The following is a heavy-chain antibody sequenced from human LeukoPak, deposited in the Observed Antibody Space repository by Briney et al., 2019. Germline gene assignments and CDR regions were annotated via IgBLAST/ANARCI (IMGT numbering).Heavy chain of an antibody. V-gene: IGHV3-23*01. CDR2: ISGSGGST. D-gene: IGHD6-13*01. CDR1: GFTFSTYT. J-gene: IGHJ4*02. Sequence: GGSLRLSCAASGFTFSTYTMVWVRQAPGKGLEWVSAISGSGGSTYYADSVKGRFTISRDNSKNTLYLQMNSLRAEDTAVYYCAREAAAAGHFDYWGQGTLVTVSS. CDR3: AREAAAAGHFDY.